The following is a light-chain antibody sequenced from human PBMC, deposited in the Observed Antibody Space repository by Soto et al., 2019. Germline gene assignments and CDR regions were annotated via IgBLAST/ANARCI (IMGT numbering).Light chain of an antibody. CDR1: NSDVGGYDS. V-gene: IGLV2-14*03. CDR3: SSYTSSSLEV. J-gene: IGLJ3*02. CDR2: DVT. Sequence: QSALTQPASVSGSPGQSITISCTGTNSDVGGYDSVSWYQQHPGKAPKLMIFDVTTRPSGISNRFSGSRSGNTASLTISGLQAEDEADYYCSSYTSSSLEVFGGGTKVTVL.